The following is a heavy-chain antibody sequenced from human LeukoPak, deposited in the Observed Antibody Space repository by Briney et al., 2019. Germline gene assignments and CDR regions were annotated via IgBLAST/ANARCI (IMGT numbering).Heavy chain of an antibody. CDR1: GFTFSSYG. J-gene: IGHJ6*04. V-gene: IGHV3-30*18. CDR3: AKGPSGYCSSTSCYSYYYGMDV. Sequence: GGSLRPSCAASGFTFSSYGMHWVRQAPGKGLEWVAVISYDGSNKYYADSVKGRFTISRDNSKNTLYLQMNSLRAEDTAVYYCAKGPSGYCSSTSCYSYYYGMDVWGKGTTVTVSS. CDR2: ISYDGSNK. D-gene: IGHD2-2*02.